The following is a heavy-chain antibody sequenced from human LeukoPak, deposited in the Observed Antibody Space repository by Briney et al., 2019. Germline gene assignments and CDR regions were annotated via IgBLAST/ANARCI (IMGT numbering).Heavy chain of an antibody. CDR1: GLSFRDSC. Sequence: KPGGSLRLSCAVSGLSFRDSCLYWVRQAPGKGLEWIGRTIGGNGPADYAAPVKGRFTISRDYSKDTMYLHMNSLKTEDTAVYYCTWMATVVTVDIWGQGTLVTVSS. D-gene: IGHD4-23*01. CDR2: TIGGNGPA. V-gene: IGHV3-15*01. CDR3: TWMATVVTVDI. J-gene: IGHJ4*02.